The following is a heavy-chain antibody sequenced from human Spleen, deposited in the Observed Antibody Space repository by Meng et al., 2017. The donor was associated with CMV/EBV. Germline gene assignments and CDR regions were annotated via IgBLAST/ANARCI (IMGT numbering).Heavy chain of an antibody. V-gene: IGHV3-21*01. Sequence: GESLKISCAASGFTFSSYSMNWVRQAPGKGLEWVGSISSSSTYIYYPDSVKGRFTISRDDARNSLYLQMNSLRADDTAVYYCARDRGSYSSGWAYYFDFWGQGTLVTVSS. CDR3: ARDRGSYSSGWAYYFDF. D-gene: IGHD6-19*01. CDR1: GFTFSSYS. CDR2: ISSSSTYI. J-gene: IGHJ4*02.